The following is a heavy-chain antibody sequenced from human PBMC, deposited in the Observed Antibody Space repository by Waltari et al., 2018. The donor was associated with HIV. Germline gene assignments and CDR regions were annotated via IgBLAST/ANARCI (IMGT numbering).Heavy chain of an antibody. V-gene: IGHV7-4-1*02. CDR2: INTNTVSP. CDR1: GYTFTSNS. CDR3: ARDGGRSRAFDS. D-gene: IGHD3-16*01. Sequence: QVQLFQSESELKKPGASVKVSCKASGYTFTSNSINWVRQAPGQGLEWMGWINTNTVSPMYAQGFTGRFVFSLDTSVSTAFLQISALKADDTAVYFCARDGGRSRAFDSWGQGTLVTVSS. J-gene: IGHJ4*02.